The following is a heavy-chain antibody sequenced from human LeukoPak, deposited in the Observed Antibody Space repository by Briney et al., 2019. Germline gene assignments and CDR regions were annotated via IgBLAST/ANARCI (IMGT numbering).Heavy chain of an antibody. CDR1: GGSISSGDYY. Sequence: PSQTLSLTCTVSGGSISSGDYYWSWIRQPPGKGLEWIGYIYYSGSTYYNPSLKSRVTISVDTSKNQFSLKLSSVTAADTAEYYCARVTSGYSYEFDYWGQGTLVTVSS. V-gene: IGHV4-30-4*08. CDR2: IYYSGST. CDR3: ARVTSGYSYEFDY. J-gene: IGHJ4*02. D-gene: IGHD5-18*01.